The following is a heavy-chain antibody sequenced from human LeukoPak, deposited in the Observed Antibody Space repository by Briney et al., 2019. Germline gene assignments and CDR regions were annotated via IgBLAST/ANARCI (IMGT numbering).Heavy chain of an antibody. CDR2: IFYSGST. D-gene: IGHD1-26*01. V-gene: IGHV4-59*01. CDR1: GGSISSYY. Sequence: PSETLSLTCTVSGGSISSYYWSWIRQPPGKGLEWIGSIFYSGSTNYNPSLKSRVTISVDTSKNQFSLKLSSVPAADTAVYYCARETSLRGATVGSAFDIWGQGTMVTVSS. J-gene: IGHJ3*02. CDR3: ARETSLRGATVGSAFDI.